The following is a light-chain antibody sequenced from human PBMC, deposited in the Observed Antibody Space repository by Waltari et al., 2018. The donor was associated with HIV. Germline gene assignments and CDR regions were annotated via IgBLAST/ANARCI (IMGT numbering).Light chain of an antibody. CDR3: QHRANWPWT. CDR2: DAA. V-gene: IGKV3-11*01. J-gene: IGKJ1*01. Sequence: EIVLTQSPATLSLSPGERATLSCRASQSVTTYLAWFQQRPGQAPRLLIYDAANRATGIPARFSGSGSGTGFTLTISSLEPEDFAVYYCQHRANWPWTFGRGTKVEIK. CDR1: QSVTTY.